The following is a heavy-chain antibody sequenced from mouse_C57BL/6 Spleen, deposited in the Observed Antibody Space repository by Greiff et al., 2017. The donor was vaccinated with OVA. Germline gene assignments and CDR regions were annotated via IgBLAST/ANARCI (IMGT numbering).Heavy chain of an antibody. V-gene: IGHV5-4*03. CDR1: GFTFSSYA. Sequence: EVKLVESGGGLVKPGGSLKLSCAASGFTFSSYAMSWVRQTPEKRLEWVATISDGGSYTYYPDNVKGRFTISRDNAKNNLYLQMSHLKSEDTAMYYCARAVIYYYGSSFAYWGQGTLVTVSA. D-gene: IGHD1-1*01. CDR3: ARAVIYYYGSSFAY. J-gene: IGHJ3*01. CDR2: ISDGGSYT.